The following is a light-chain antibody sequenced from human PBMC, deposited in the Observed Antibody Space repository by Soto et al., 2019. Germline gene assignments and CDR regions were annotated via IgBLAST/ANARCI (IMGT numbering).Light chain of an antibody. V-gene: IGLV2-11*01. CDR3: CSSAGNNVL. J-gene: IGLJ2*01. CDR1: SSEVGAFNY. Sequence: QSALTQPRSVSGSPGQSVTISCTGTSSEVGAFNYVSWYQQLPGKAPKLIIYDVTKRPSGVPDRFSGSKSGNTASLTISGLQADDEADYSCCSSAGNNVLFVAGTQLTVL. CDR2: DVT.